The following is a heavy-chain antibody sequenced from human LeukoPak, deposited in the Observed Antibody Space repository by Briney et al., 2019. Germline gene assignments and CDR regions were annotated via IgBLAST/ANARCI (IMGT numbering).Heavy chain of an antibody. D-gene: IGHD2-15*01. CDR2: ISAYNGNT. CDR1: GYRFTRYG. Sequence: ASVKVSCNASGYRFTRYGITWVRQAPGQGLEWMECISAYNGNTNYAQKLQGRVTLTTDTSTSTAYMELRSLRSDDTAVYYCAREGYCSGGTCYSTMNWLDPWGEGTLVTVSS. J-gene: IGHJ5*02. CDR3: AREGYCSGGTCYSTMNWLDP. V-gene: IGHV1-18*01.